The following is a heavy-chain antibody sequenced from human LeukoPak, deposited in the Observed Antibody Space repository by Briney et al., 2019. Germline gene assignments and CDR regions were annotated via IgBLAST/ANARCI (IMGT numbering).Heavy chain of an antibody. D-gene: IGHD1-26*01. CDR3: AIPSGTFLAYYFGLDV. V-gene: IGHV1-24*01. J-gene: IGHJ6*02. CDR2: FDPEDGET. Sequence: GASVKVSCKVSGCTLTELSMQWVRQAPGKGLEWMGGFDPEDGETIYAQNFQGRVTLTEDKSTDTVYMELNSLTSEDTAVYYCAIPSGTFLAYYFGLDVWGQGTTVTVSS. CDR1: GCTLTELS.